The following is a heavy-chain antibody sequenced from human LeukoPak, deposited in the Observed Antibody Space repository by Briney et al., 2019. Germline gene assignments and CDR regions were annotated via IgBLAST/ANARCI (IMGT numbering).Heavy chain of an antibody. CDR1: GYTFTDYY. J-gene: IGHJ3*02. CDR3: ARVYCRSGGGSCYSGAFDI. V-gene: IGHV1-2*04. CDR2: INPNSGGT. Sequence: ASVKVSCKPSGYTFTDYYIHWVRQAPGQGLEWMGRINPNSGGTNYAQKFQGWVTMTRDTSISTAYMELSRLRSDDTAVYYCARVYCRSGGGSCYSGAFDIWGQGTMVTVSS. D-gene: IGHD2-15*01.